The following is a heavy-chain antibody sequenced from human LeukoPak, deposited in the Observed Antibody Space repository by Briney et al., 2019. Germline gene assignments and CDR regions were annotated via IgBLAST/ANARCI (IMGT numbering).Heavy chain of an antibody. J-gene: IGHJ6*03. CDR1: GGSISSSNW. V-gene: IGHV4-4*02. Sequence: SGTLSLTCAVSGGSISSSNWWSWVRQPPGKGLEWIGEIYHSGSANYNPSLKSRVTISVDKSKNQFSLKLSSVTAADTAVYYCAREVVGATTYYYYYYMDVWGKGTTVTVSS. CDR3: AREVVGATTYYYYYYMDV. D-gene: IGHD1-26*01. CDR2: IYHSGSA.